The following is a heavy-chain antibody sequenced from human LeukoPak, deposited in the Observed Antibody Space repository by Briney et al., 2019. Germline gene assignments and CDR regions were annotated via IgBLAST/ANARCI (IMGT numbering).Heavy chain of an antibody. CDR3: ARRSGVLDSRDSRYYFDH. CDR1: GGSISSHH. D-gene: IGHD3-22*01. V-gene: IGHV4-59*11. J-gene: IGHJ4*02. Sequence: SETLSLTCIVSGGSISSHHWSWIRQTPGKGLEYIGYIYYSGSTDYNTSLKSRVTISLDTSKNHFFLHLSSVTAADTAVYYCARRSGVLDSRDSRYYFDHWGQGTLVTVSS. CDR2: IYYSGST.